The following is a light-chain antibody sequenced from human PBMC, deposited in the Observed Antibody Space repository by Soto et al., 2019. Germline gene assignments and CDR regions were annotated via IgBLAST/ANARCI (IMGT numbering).Light chain of an antibody. CDR3: QQYNNWRT. J-gene: IGKJ1*01. CDR2: GAS. CDR1: QSVFSS. V-gene: IGKV3-15*01. Sequence: TQSPGTLSLSPGERASRCCRVSQSVFSSLAWYQQRPGQAPRLLIYGASTRATGIPARFSGNGSVTDFTLTISSLQSEDFAVYYCQQYNNWRTFGQGTKVDIK.